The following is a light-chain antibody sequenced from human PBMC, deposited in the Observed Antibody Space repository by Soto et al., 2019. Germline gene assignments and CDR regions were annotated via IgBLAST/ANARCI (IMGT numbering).Light chain of an antibody. CDR2: GAS. CDR3: QQYGSSPTWT. J-gene: IGKJ1*01. Sequence: ESVLTQSPGTLSLSPGERATLSCRASQSVSSNHLAWYLQKPGQAPRLLIYGASTRATGIPGRFSGSGSGTDFTLTISRLEPEDFAVYCCQQYGSSPTWTCDQGTKVEIK. CDR1: QSVSSNH. V-gene: IGKV3-20*01.